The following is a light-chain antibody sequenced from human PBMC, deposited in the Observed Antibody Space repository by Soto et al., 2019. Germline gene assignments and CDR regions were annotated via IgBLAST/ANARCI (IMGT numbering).Light chain of an antibody. CDR2: AAS. V-gene: IGKV1-39*01. CDR3: QQSDSTPQT. Sequence: DNQMTQSPSSLSAAVGDRVTISCRASQSISNYLNWYQQKPGTAPKLLIYAASSLQSGVPSRFSGSGSGTDFTLTISSLQIEDFATYFCQQSDSTPQTFGQGTKVEIK. J-gene: IGKJ1*01. CDR1: QSISNY.